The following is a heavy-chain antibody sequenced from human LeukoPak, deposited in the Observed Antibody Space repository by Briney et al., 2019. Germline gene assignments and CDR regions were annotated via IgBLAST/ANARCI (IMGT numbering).Heavy chain of an antibody. CDR3: ARDTGYSSGWYGSYFDY. J-gene: IGHJ4*02. D-gene: IGHD6-19*01. V-gene: IGHV6-1*01. CDR2: TYYRSKWYN. Sequence: SQTLSLTCAISGDSFSSNSAAWNWIRQSPSRGLEWLGRTYYRSKWYNDYAVSVKSRITINPDTSKNQFSLQLNSVTPEDTAVYYCARDTGYSSGWYGSYFDYWGQGTLVTVSS. CDR1: GDSFSSNSAA.